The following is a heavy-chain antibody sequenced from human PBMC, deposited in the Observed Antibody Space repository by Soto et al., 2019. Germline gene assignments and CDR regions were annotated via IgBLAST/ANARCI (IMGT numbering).Heavy chain of an antibody. Sequence: HPCGSLRLSCVGSGFIFTNYWMSWVRQAPGKGLEWVASMKQDGSERYYVDSVNGRITISRDNAKNSLYLQMNRLTAEDTAVYYCATLYYDFSHGYFYFDYWGQGTMVTVSS. D-gene: IGHD3-3*01. J-gene: IGHJ4*02. CDR1: GFIFTNYW. CDR3: ATLYYDFSHGYFYFDY. CDR2: MKQDGSER. V-gene: IGHV3-7*03.